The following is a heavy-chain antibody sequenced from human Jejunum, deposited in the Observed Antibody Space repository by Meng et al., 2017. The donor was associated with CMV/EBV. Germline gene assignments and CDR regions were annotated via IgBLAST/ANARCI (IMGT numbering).Heavy chain of an antibody. CDR1: GFTFSSYA. CDR2: ISESGT. J-gene: IGHJ6*01. CDR3: AKDRSAYYYYGMDV. V-gene: IGHV3-23*01. Sequence: AASGFTFSSYAMTWVRQAPGKGLEWVSGISESGTYYADSVRGRFTISRDNSKYMFYLQMNSLRAEDTAVYYCAKDRSAYYYYGMDVWGQGTLVTVSS.